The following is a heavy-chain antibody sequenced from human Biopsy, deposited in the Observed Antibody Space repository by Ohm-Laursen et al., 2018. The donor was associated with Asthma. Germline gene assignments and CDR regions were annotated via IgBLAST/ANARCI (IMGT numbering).Heavy chain of an antibody. CDR1: GLTFSSYG. V-gene: IGHV3-33*01. J-gene: IGHJ4*02. D-gene: IGHD3-22*01. CDR3: ARDPAGYYYFDY. Sequence: SLRLSCTASGLTFSSYGMHWVRQAPGKGLEWVAVIWYDGSNKYYADSVKGRFTISRDNSKNTLYLQMNSLRAEDTAVYYCARDPAGYYYFDYWGQGTLVTVSS. CDR2: IWYDGSNK.